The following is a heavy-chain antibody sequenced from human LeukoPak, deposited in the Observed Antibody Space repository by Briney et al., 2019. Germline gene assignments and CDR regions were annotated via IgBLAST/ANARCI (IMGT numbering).Heavy chain of an antibody. V-gene: IGHV4-39*07. CDR3: ARDEYGIAVAGKIDY. J-gene: IGHJ4*02. CDR2: IYYSGST. D-gene: IGHD6-19*01. Sequence: PSETLSLTCTVSGGSISSSSYYWGWIRQPPGKGLEWIGSIYYSGSTYYNPSLKSRVTISVDTSKNQFSLKLSSVTAADTAVYYCARDEYGIAVAGKIDYWGQGTLVTVSS. CDR1: GGSISSSSYY.